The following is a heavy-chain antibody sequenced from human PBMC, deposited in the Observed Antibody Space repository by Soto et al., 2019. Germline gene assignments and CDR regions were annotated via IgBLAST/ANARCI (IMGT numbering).Heavy chain of an antibody. CDR3: AIDTYYHDGSGYYNFDD. CDR2: VIASGLNT. Sequence: GGSLTLSCAASGFTFSTYPMACVRQAPGEGGEWVSGVIASGLNTDYPDPVKGRFYISRDNSKNTVSLHMNSLRAEDTALYYCAIDTYYHDGSGYYNFDDWGQGTLVTVSS. V-gene: IGHV3-23*01. CDR1: GFTFSTYP. D-gene: IGHD3-22*01. J-gene: IGHJ4*02.